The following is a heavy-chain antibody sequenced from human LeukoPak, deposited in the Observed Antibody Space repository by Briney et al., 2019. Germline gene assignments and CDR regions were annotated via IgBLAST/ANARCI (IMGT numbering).Heavy chain of an antibody. Sequence: GGSLRLSCAASGFTFDDYAMHWVRQAPGKGLEWVAVISYDGSNKYYADSVKGRFTISRDNSKNTLYLQMNSLRAEDTAVYYCAKALGATENMVRGIDYWGQGTLVTVSS. V-gene: IGHV3-30*18. CDR3: AKALGATENMVRGIDY. J-gene: IGHJ4*02. CDR1: GFTFDDYA. D-gene: IGHD1-26*01. CDR2: ISYDGSNK.